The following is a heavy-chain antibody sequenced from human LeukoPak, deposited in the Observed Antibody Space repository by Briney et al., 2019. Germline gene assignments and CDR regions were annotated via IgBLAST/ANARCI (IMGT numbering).Heavy chain of an antibody. CDR1: GYSFTGYF. V-gene: IGHV1-2*02. D-gene: IGHD2-15*01. CDR2: INPNSGGT. Sequence: ASVKVSCRTSGYSFTGYFTHWVRQAPGQGLEWMGWINPNSGGTKYAQKFQGRVTMTRDTSISTAYMELSSLRSDDRAVYYCARGYCTGGTCSGAWFDPWGQGTLVTVSS. CDR3: ARGYCTGGTCSGAWFDP. J-gene: IGHJ5*02.